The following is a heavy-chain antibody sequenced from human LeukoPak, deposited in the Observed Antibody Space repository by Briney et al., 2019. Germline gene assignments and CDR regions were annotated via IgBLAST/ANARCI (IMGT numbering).Heavy chain of an antibody. CDR1: GGSISSYY. V-gene: IGHV4-59*12. Sequence: SETLSLTCTVSGGSISSYYWSWIRQPPGKGLEWIGYIYYSGSTNYNPSLKSRVTISVDTSKNQFSLQLNSVTPEDTAVYYCARDLFLTGYAFDIWGQGTMVTVSS. CDR2: IYYSGST. CDR3: ARDLFLTGYAFDI. D-gene: IGHD7-27*01. J-gene: IGHJ3*02.